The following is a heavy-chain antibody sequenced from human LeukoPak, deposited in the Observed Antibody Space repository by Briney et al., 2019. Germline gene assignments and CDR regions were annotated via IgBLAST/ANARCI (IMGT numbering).Heavy chain of an antibody. CDR1: GFTFSSYD. CDR3: ARGDGYSSGWYRPRTYYFDY. V-gene: IGHV3-13*01. J-gene: IGHJ4*02. CDR2: IGTAGDT. Sequence: GGSLRLSCAASGFTFSSYDMHWVRHATGKGLEWVSAIGTAGDTYYPGSVKGRFTISRENAKNSLYLQMNSLRAEDTAVYYCARGDGYSSGWYRPRTYYFDYWGQGTLVTVSS. D-gene: IGHD6-19*01.